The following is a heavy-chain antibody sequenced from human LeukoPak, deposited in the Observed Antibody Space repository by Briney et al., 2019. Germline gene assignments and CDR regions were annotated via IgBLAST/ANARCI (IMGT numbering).Heavy chain of an antibody. D-gene: IGHD1-26*01. CDR3: ATTAYYFYVDD. CDR1: GGSVASGGYY. Sequence: SETLSLTCAVSGGSVASGGYYWSWIRQHPGKGLEWIGYIYYSGSTYYNPSLKSRLTISLDTSTNQFSLKLGSVTAADTAVYYCATTAYYFYVDDWVKGTTITVSS. J-gene: IGHJ6*03. CDR2: IYYSGST. V-gene: IGHV4-31*11.